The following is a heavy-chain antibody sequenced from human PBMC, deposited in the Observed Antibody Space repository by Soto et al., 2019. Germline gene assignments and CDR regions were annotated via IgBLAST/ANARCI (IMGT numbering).Heavy chain of an antibody. D-gene: IGHD3-3*01. V-gene: IGHV3-49*04. Sequence: GGSLRLSCTASGFTFGDYAMSWVRQARGKGLEWVGFTRSKAYGGTTEYAASVKGRFTISRDDSKSIAYLQMNSLKTEDTAVYYCTREPYDFWSGYSPDYWGQGTLVTVSS. CDR1: GFTFGDYA. CDR3: TREPYDFWSGYSPDY. J-gene: IGHJ4*02. CDR2: TRSKAYGGTT.